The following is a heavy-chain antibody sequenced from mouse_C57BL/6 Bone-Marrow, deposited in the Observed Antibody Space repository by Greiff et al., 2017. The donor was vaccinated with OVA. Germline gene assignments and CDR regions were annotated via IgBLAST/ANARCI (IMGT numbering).Heavy chain of an antibody. D-gene: IGHD2-4*01. J-gene: IGHJ2*01. Sequence: DVHLVESGGGLVQSGRSLRLSCATSGFTFSDFYMEWVRQAPGKGLEWIAASRNKANDYTKEYSASVKGRFIVTRDTSPSILYLQMNALRAEDTAIYYCARDAGYDYDDGGCFDYWGQGTTLTVSS. CDR3: ARDAGYDYDDGGCFDY. CDR1: GFTFSDFY. CDR2: SRNKANDYTK. V-gene: IGHV7-1*01.